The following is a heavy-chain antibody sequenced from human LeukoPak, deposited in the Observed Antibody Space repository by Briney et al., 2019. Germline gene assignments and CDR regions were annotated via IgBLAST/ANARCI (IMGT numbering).Heavy chain of an antibody. CDR3: ARGRYYYDTSGYDAFDI. CDR1: GGSISSYY. J-gene: IGHJ3*02. D-gene: IGHD3-22*01. CDR2: IHTTGST. V-gene: IGHV4-4*07. Sequence: PSETLSLTCTVSGGSISSYYWSWIRQPAGKGLEWIGRIHTTGSTNYNPSLTSRVTMSVDTSKNQFSLKLSSVTAADTAVYYCARGRYYYDTSGYDAFDIWGQGTMVTVSS.